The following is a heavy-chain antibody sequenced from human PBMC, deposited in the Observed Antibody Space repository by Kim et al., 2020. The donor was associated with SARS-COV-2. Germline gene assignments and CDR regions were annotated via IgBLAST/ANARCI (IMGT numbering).Heavy chain of an antibody. Sequence: GGSLRLSCAASGFTFSNAWMSWVRQAPGKGLEWVGRIKSKTDGGTTDYAAPVKGRFTISRDDSKNTLYLQMNSLKTEDTAVYYCTGTDIVVVPAAAEAVAGTRAYYYYYGMDVWSQGTTVTVSS. D-gene: IGHD2-2*01. CDR3: TGTDIVVVPAAAEAVAGTRAYYYYYGMDV. J-gene: IGHJ6*02. CDR2: IKSKTDGGTT. CDR1: GFTFSNAW. V-gene: IGHV3-15*01.